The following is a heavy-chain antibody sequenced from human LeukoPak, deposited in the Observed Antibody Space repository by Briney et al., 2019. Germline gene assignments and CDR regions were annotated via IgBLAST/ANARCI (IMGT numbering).Heavy chain of an antibody. D-gene: IGHD1-26*01. CDR2: ISSSGTTI. J-gene: IGHJ4*02. Sequence: GGSLRLSCAASGFTFSNYEMNWVRQAPGKGLEWVSYISSSGTTIYYADSVKGRFTISRDNAKNSLYPLMNSLRAEDTAVYYCARDNSGSYGMFYYFDYWGQGTLVTVSS. CDR3: ARDNSGSYGMFYYFDY. V-gene: IGHV3-48*03. CDR1: GFTFSNYE.